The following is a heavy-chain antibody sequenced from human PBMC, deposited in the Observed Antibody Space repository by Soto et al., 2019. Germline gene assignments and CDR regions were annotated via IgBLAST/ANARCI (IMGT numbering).Heavy chain of an antibody. CDR3: VRSGTARLLRHSWFDT. V-gene: IGHV3-21*01. CDR2: ITTSSAYI. Sequence: EVQLVESGGGLVKPGGSLRLSCAASGFTFNTYDMNWVRQAPGKGLEWVSSITTSSAYIYYADSLKGQITISRDNAKNSLLLQMNSLRAEDTAVYYCVRSGTARLLRHSWFDTWGQGTLVTVSS. D-gene: IGHD2-21*01. CDR1: GFTFNTYD. J-gene: IGHJ5*02.